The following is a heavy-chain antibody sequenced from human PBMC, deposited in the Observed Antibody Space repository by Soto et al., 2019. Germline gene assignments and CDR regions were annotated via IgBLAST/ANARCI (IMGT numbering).Heavy chain of an antibody. CDR2: INHSEST. V-gene: IGHV4-34*01. Sequence: PSETLSLTCAVYGGSFGGYYWSWIRQPPGKGLEWIGNINHSESTNYNPSLKSRVTISVDTSKNQFSLRLTSVTAADTAVYYCATHPPYGPLDHWGQGTLVTVSS. CDR3: ATHPPYGPLDH. CDR1: GGSFGGYY. D-gene: IGHD4-17*01. J-gene: IGHJ4*02.